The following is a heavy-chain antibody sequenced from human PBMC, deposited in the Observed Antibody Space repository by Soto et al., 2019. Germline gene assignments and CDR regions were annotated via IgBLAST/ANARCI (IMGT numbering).Heavy chain of an antibody. CDR2: IQNHGYST. Sequence: EVQLVESGGGLVQPGGSLRLSCEASGFTFSRDEMNWVRQAPGKGLEWIAYIQNHGYSTHYADSVKGRFTISRDNAKNTLYLQRSSLTAEDTAIYYCARGYDAGCHFGYWGQGVLVTVSS. CDR3: ARGYDAGCHFGY. V-gene: IGHV3-48*03. CDR1: GFTFSRDE. J-gene: IGHJ4*02. D-gene: IGHD1-20*01.